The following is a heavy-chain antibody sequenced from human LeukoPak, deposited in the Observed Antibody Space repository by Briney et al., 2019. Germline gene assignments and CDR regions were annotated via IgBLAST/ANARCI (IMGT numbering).Heavy chain of an antibody. CDR2: INHSGST. J-gene: IGHJ4*02. D-gene: IGHD6-13*01. V-gene: IGHV4-34*01. Sequence: SETLSLTCAVYGGSFSGYYWSWIGQPPGKGLEWIGEINHSGSTNYNPSLKSRVTISVDTSKNQFSLKLSSVTAADTAVYYCARQIAAAGFDYWGQGTLVTVSS. CDR3: ARQIAAAGFDY. CDR1: GGSFSGYY.